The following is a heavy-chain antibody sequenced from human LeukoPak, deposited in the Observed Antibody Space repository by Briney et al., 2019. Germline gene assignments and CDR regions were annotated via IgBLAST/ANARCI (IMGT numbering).Heavy chain of an antibody. CDR1: GGSFSGYY. CDR2: INHSGST. V-gene: IGHV4-34*01. Sequence: SETLSLTCAVYGGSFSGYYWRWIRQPPGKGLAWIGEINHSGSTNYNPSLKSRVTISVDTSKNQFSLKLSSVTAADTAVYYCARVRLWFGEYYFDYWGQGTLVTVSS. J-gene: IGHJ4*02. D-gene: IGHD3-10*01. CDR3: ARVRLWFGEYYFDY.